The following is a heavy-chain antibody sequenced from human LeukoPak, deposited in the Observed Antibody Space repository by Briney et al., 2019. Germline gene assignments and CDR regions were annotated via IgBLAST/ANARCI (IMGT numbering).Heavy chain of an antibody. CDR1: GGSFSGYY. J-gene: IGHJ4*02. V-gene: IGHV4-34*01. CDR3: ARSSSGYYNPYYFDY. D-gene: IGHD3-22*01. Sequence: PSETLSLTCAVYGGSFSGYYWSWIRQPPGKGPEWIGEINHSGSTNYNPSLKSRVTISVDTSKNQFSLKLSSVTAADTAVYYCARSSSGYYNPYYFDYWGQGTLVTVSS. CDR2: INHSGST.